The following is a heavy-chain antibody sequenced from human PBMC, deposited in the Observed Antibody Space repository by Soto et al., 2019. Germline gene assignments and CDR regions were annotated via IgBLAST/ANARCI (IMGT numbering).Heavy chain of an antibody. CDR3: ARGRFVVVPAAIGAFDI. CDR2: MNPNSGNT. V-gene: IGHV1-8*01. CDR1: GYTFTSYD. Sequence: ASVKVSCKASGYTFTSYDINWVRQATGQGLEWMGWMNPNSGNTGYAQKFQGRVTMTRNTSISTAYMELSSLRSEDTAAYYCARGRFVVVPAAIGAFDIWGQGTMVTVSS. J-gene: IGHJ3*02. D-gene: IGHD2-2*02.